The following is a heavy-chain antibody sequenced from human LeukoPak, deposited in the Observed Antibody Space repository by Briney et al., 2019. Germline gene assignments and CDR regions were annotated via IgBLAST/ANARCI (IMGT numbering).Heavy chain of an antibody. D-gene: IGHD3-9*01. CDR3: ARAHAAMYDDILTGYSNYYYYMHV. V-gene: IGHV3-11*04. J-gene: IGHJ6*03. CDR1: GFTFSDYY. Sequence: PAGSLRLSCAASGFTFSDYYMSWIRQAPGKGLEWVAYISCSGSTIYYAYSVKGRFTISRNNANNSLYMHMNRLGAETTAVYYSARAHAAMYDDILTGYSNYYYYMHVWGKGTTVTVSS. CDR2: ISCSGSTI.